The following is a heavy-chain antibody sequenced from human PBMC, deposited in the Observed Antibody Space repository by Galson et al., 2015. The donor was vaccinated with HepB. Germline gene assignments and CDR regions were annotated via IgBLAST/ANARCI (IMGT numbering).Heavy chain of an antibody. D-gene: IGHD6-13*01. CDR2: IYSGGST. V-gene: IGHV3-53*01. CDR3: ARGGDTSSWSHDAFDM. CDR1: GLTVSSSY. Sequence: SLRLSCAASGLTVSSSYMSWVRQAPGKGLEWVSVIYSGGSTYHADSVKGRFTISRDNSNNTLYLQMNSLRAEDTAVYYCARGGDTSSWSHDAFDMWGQGTMVTVSS. J-gene: IGHJ3*02.